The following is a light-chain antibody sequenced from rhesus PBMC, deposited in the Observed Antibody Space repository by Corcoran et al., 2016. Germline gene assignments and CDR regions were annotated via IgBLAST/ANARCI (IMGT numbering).Light chain of an antibody. V-gene: IGKV1-22*01. J-gene: IGKJ2*01. CDR2: KAS. CDR3: QQYSSSPYS. CDR1: QSISSW. Sequence: DIQMTQSPSSLSASVGDTVTITCRASQSISSWLAWYQQKPGKAPKLLIYKASSLQSGVPSRFSGSGSGTVFTFTISSLQSEGFATYYCQQYSSSPYSFGQGTKVEIK.